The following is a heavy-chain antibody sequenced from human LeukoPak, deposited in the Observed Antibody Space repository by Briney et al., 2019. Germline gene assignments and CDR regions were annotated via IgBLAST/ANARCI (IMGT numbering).Heavy chain of an antibody. J-gene: IGHJ4*02. Sequence: GGSLTLSCTASGFIFINYPMNWVRQAPGKGLEWVADIDNDGGKTYYTDPVKGRFTISRYNSKNTLYLQMNSLRAEDTALYYCAKSGARWSHFDYWGQGTLVTVSS. CDR3: AKSGARWSHFDY. D-gene: IGHD3-3*01. CDR2: IDNDGGKT. V-gene: IGHV3-23*01. CDR1: GFIFINYP.